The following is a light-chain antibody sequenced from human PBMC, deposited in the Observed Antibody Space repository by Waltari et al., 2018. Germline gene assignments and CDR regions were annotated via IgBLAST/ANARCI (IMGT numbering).Light chain of an antibody. CDR1: SSDVGGYNY. CDR3: SSYAGSNIL. V-gene: IGLV2-8*01. J-gene: IGLJ2*01. Sequence: QSALTQPPSASGSPAQSVTISCTAPSSDVGGYNYVSWYHQHPGKAPKPMIYEVNMRPPGVPDRFSGSKSGNTASLTVSGLQAEDEAEYYCSSYAGSNILFGGGTKLTVL. CDR2: EVN.